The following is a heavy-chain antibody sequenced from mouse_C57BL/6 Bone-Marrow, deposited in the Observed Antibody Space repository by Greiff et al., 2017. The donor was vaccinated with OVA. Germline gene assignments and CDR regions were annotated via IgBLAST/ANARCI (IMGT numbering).Heavy chain of an antibody. CDR1: GYAFSSYW. D-gene: IGHD1-1*01. J-gene: IGHJ1*03. V-gene: IGHV1-80*01. Sequence: LVESGAELVKPGASVKISCKASGYAFSSYWMNWVKQRPGKGLEWIGQIYPGDGDTNYNGKFKGKATLTADKSSSTAYMQLSSLTSEDSAVYFCARRDGSSYRYFDVWGTGTTVTVSS. CDR2: IYPGDGDT. CDR3: ARRDGSSYRYFDV.